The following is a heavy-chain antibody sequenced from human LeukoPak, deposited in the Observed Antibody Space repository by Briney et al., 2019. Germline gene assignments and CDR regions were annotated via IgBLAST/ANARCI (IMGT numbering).Heavy chain of an antibody. CDR1: GFTFSSYE. J-gene: IGHJ4*02. CDR3: ARGYDILTGYSYYFDY. Sequence: GGSLRLSCAASGFTFSSYEMNWVRQAPGKGLEWVSYISSSGSTIYYADSVKGRFTISRDNATNSLYLQMNSLRAEDTAVYYCARGYDILTGYSYYFDYWGQGTLVTVSS. V-gene: IGHV3-48*03. CDR2: ISSSGSTI. D-gene: IGHD3-9*01.